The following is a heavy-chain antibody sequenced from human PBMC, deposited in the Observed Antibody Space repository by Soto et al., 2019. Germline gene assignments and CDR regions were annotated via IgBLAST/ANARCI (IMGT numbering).Heavy chain of an antibody. CDR3: ARDRRGGYYYYYYGMDV. CDR1: GYSISSGYY. Sequence: SETLSLTCAVSGYSISSGYYWGWIRQPPGKGLEWIGSIYHSGSTYYNPSLKSRVTISVDTSKNQFSLKLSSVTAADTAVYYCARDRRGGYYYYYYGMDVWGQGXTVTVYS. CDR2: IYHSGST. J-gene: IGHJ6*02. D-gene: IGHD3-16*01. V-gene: IGHV4-38-2*02.